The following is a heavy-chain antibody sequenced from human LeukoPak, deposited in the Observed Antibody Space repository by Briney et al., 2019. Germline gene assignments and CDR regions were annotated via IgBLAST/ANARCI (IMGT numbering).Heavy chain of an antibody. V-gene: IGHV4-59*01. D-gene: IGHD3-22*01. Sequence: SETLSLTCTVSGGSLSSYYWSWSRQPPGKGLEWIGYIYYSGSTNYNPSLKSRVTISVDTSKNQFSLKLSSVTAVDTAVYYCARESLTDYYDSSGYVDYWGQGTLVTVSS. J-gene: IGHJ4*02. CDR1: GGSLSSYY. CDR3: ARESLTDYYDSSGYVDY. CDR2: IYYSGST.